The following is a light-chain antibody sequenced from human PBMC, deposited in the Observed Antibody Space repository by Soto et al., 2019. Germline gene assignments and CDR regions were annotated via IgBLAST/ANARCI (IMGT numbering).Light chain of an antibody. J-gene: IGKJ4*01. CDR2: AAS. Sequence: EIQMPQSAFTLSASVGDGVTITSRASQSISSWLAWYKQKPGKAPERLIYAASTLQSGVPSRFSGSGSGTDFTLTISCLQSEDFATYYCQQSYSTPRTFGGGTKVDI. CDR1: QSISSW. V-gene: IGKV1-39*01. CDR3: QQSYSTPRT.